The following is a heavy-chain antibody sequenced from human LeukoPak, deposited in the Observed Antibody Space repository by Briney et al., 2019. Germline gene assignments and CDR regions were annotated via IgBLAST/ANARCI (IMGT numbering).Heavy chain of an antibody. V-gene: IGHV1-69*05. CDR1: GGTFSSYA. J-gene: IGHJ4*02. D-gene: IGHD3-22*01. CDR3: ARELKKTRESSRYYLSFGY. CDR2: IIPIFGTA. Sequence: ASVKVSCKASGGTFSSYAISWVRQAPGQGLEWMGGIIPIFGTANYAQKFQGRVTITTDQSTRTAYMELRSLRPEDTAVYHCARELKKTRESSRYYLSFGYWGQGTLVTVSS.